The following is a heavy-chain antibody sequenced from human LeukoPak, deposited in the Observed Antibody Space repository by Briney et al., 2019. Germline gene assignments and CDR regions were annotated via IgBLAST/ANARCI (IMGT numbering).Heavy chain of an antibody. V-gene: IGHV3-23*01. CDR2: IVGDGEKT. D-gene: IGHD3-16*01. CDR3: AKFRRDYGNMYDAFDI. J-gene: IGHJ3*02. CDR1: GFTFSSYA. Sequence: TGGSLRLSCGASGFTFSSYAMTWARQAPGKGLEWVSVIVGDGEKTYYADSVRGRFTISRDNSKNTVYLQMNSLRAEDTAVYYCAKFRRDYGNMYDAFDIWGQGTMVTVSS.